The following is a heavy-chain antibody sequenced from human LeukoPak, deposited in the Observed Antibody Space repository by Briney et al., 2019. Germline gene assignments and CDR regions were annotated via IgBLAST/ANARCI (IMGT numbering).Heavy chain of an antibody. Sequence: GGSLRLSCAASGFTFSSYSMNWVRQAPGKGLEWVSYISSSSSTIYYADSVKGRFTISRDNAKNSLYLQMNSLRAEDTAVYYCARESPDDYVWGSYRLGYWGQGTLVTVSS. CDR3: ARESPDDYVWGSYRLGY. V-gene: IGHV3-48*01. CDR2: ISSSSSTI. J-gene: IGHJ4*02. D-gene: IGHD3-16*02. CDR1: GFTFSSYS.